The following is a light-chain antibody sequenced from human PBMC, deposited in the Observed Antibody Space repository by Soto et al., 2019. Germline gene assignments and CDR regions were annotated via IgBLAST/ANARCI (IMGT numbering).Light chain of an antibody. V-gene: IGLV2-14*01. CDR1: SSDVGGYNY. J-gene: IGLJ1*01. CDR2: DVS. CDR3: SSYTSSSTYV. Sequence: QSVLAQPASVSASPGKSITISCTGTSSDVGGYNYVSWYQQHPGEAPKLMIYDVSNRPSGVSNRFSGSKSGNTASLTISGLQAEDEADYYCSSYTSSSTYVFGTGTKVTVL.